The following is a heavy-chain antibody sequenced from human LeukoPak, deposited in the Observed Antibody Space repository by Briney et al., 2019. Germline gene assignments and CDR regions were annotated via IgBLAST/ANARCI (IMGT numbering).Heavy chain of an antibody. D-gene: IGHD3-3*01. J-gene: IGHJ4*02. CDR2: ISAYNGNT. Sequence: ASVKVSCKASGYTFTSYGIIWVRQAPGQGLEWMGWISAYNGNTNYAQKLQGRVTVTTDTSTSTAYMGLRSLRSDDTAVYYCARDVITIFGVVPSPFDYWGQGTLVTVSS. V-gene: IGHV1-18*01. CDR1: GYTFTSYG. CDR3: ARDVITIFGVVPSPFDY.